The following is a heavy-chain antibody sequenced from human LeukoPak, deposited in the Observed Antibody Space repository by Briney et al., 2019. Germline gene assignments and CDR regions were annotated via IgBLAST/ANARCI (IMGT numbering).Heavy chain of an antibody. J-gene: IGHJ4*02. Sequence: ASVKVSCKASGYTFTGYYMHWVRQAPGQGLEWMGWINPNSGGTNYAQKFQGRVTMTRDTSISTAYMELSRLRSDDTAVYYCARAPTAMDPFDYCGQGTLVTVSS. CDR3: ARAPTAMDPFDY. D-gene: IGHD5-18*01. CDR1: GYTFTGYY. CDR2: INPNSGGT. V-gene: IGHV1-2*02.